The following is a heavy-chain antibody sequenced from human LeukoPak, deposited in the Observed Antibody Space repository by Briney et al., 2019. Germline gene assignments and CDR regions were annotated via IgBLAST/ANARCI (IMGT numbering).Heavy chain of an antibody. V-gene: IGHV3-23*01. CDR3: SKVQRDLAAPYYFDS. J-gene: IGHJ4*02. Sequence: PGGSLRLSCAASGFTFSSYGMTWVRQAPGKGLEWVSAISSGGHITNYADSVKGRFTISRDNSKNTVHLQLNSLRDEDTAVYYCSKVQRDLAAPYYFDSWGQGTLVTVSS. CDR2: ISSGGHIT. CDR1: GFTFSSYG. D-gene: IGHD2-21*02.